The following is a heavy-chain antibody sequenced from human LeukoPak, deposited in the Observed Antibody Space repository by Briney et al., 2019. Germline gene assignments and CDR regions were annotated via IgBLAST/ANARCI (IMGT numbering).Heavy chain of an antibody. Sequence: ASVKVSCKASGYTFTSYAMNWVRQAPGQGLEWMGRINTNTGNPTYAQGFTGRFVFSLDTSVSTAYLQISSLKAEDTAVYYCARDGSSGYYYHYYYGMDVWGQGTTVTVSS. J-gene: IGHJ6*02. D-gene: IGHD3-22*01. CDR3: ARDGSSGYYYHYYYGMDV. CDR2: INTNTGNP. CDR1: GYTFTSYA. V-gene: IGHV7-4-1*02.